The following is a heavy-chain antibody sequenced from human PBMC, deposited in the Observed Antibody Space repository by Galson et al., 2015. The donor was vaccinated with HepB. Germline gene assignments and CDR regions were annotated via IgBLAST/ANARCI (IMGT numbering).Heavy chain of an antibody. V-gene: IGHV3-30*02. Sequence: SLRLSCAASGFTFSSYGMHWVRQAPGKGLEWVAVIRYDGSNKYYADSVKGRFTISRDNSKNTLYLQMNSLRAEDTAVYYCAKDEGGYSYGFDHYFDYWGQGTLVTV. D-gene: IGHD5-18*01. CDR3: AKDEGGYSYGFDHYFDY. CDR1: GFTFSSYG. CDR2: IRYDGSNK. J-gene: IGHJ4*02.